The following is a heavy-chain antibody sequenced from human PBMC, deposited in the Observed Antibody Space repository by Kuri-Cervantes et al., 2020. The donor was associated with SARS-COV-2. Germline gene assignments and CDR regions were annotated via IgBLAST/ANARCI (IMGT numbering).Heavy chain of an antibody. Sequence: GGSLRLSFSVSGFAFIRYTMHWVRQAPGQGLQWVSVISSEGTIKDYADSVKGRFTISRDNSKNTLYLQMNSLRAEDTAVYYCAKEPPSNYGPAIYWGQGTLVTVSS. D-gene: IGHD3-10*01. J-gene: IGHJ4*02. V-gene: IGHV3-30*07. CDR3: AKEPPSNYGPAIY. CDR2: ISSEGTIK. CDR1: GFAFIRYT.